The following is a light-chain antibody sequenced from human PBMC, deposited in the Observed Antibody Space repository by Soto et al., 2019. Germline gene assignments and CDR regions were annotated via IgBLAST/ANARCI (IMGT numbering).Light chain of an antibody. Sequence: EIVLTQSPATVSLSPGERATLSCRASQRVSGYLAWYQHKPGQAPRLLISDASNRAAGIPARFSGSGSDTDFTLNISSLEPEDSAAYSCQHRSNLPLTFSGGTTVEIK. CDR3: QHRSNLPLT. V-gene: IGKV3-11*01. CDR2: DAS. CDR1: QRVSGY. J-gene: IGKJ4*01.